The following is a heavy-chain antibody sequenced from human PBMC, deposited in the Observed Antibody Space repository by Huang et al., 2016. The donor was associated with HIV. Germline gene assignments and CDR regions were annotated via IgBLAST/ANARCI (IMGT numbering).Heavy chain of an antibody. J-gene: IGHJ5*02. V-gene: IGHV4-34*01. CDR1: GGSFSGYS. Sequence: QVHLQQWGAGLLKPSETLSLTCAVYGGSFSGYSWNWIRQSPGKGLEWIGQLNHGGITNYNPSLESRVTMSVDPSKKQFSLKLSSVSVADSAVYYCAREIMISFGGPFDPWGQGTLVIVSS. D-gene: IGHD3-16*01. CDR2: LNHGGIT. CDR3: AREIMISFGGPFDP.